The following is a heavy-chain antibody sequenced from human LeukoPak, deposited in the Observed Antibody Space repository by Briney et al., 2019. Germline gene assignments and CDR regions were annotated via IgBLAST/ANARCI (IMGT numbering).Heavy chain of an antibody. CDR3: ARHDPTVTTPYFDY. CDR2: IYTSGST. Sequence: SETLSLTCTVSGGSISSYYWSWIRQPAGKGLEWIGRIYTSGSTNYNPSLKSRVTMSVDTSKNQFSLKLSSVTAADTAVYYCARHDPTVTTPYFDYWGQGTLVTVSS. J-gene: IGHJ4*02. CDR1: GGSISSYY. V-gene: IGHV4-4*07. D-gene: IGHD4-17*01.